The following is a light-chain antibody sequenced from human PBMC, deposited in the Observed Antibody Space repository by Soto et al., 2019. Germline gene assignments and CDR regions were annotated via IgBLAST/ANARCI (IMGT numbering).Light chain of an antibody. Sequence: QSALTQPASVSGSPGQSITISCTGTNSDVGSYNLVSWYQQHPGKAPKLMIYEGSKRPSGVSNRFSGSKSGNTASLTISGLQEDDEDDYYCCSYSGSSTLVFGGGTKVTVL. CDR3: CSYSGSSTLV. V-gene: IGLV2-23*01. CDR2: EGS. CDR1: NSDVGSYNL. J-gene: IGLJ3*02.